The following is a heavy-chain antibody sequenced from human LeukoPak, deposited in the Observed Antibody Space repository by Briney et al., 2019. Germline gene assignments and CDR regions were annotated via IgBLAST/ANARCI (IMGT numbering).Heavy chain of an antibody. Sequence: GGSLRLSCAASGFTFSSYGMHWVRQAPGKGLEWVAFIRYDGSNKYYADSVKGRFTISRDNSKNTLYLQMNSLRAEDTAVYYCAEPTHHSSGWYGNWFDPWGQGTLVTVSS. J-gene: IGHJ5*02. CDR2: IRYDGSNK. V-gene: IGHV3-30*02. CDR1: GFTFSSYG. D-gene: IGHD6-19*01. CDR3: AEPTHHSSGWYGNWFDP.